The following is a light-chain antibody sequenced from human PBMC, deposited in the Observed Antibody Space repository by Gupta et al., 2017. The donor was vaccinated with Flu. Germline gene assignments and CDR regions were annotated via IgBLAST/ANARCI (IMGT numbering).Light chain of an antibody. V-gene: IGKV1D-12*01. CDR3: QQANRVPLT. CDR1: QSISSW. Sequence: DLQMTQSPSSVSASIGDRVTITCRASQSISSWLVWYQQEPGKAPNLLIYAASNLQSGVPSRFSGSGSGTDCTLTISSLQPEDFATYYCQQANRVPLTFGQGTRLEMK. CDR2: AAS. J-gene: IGKJ5*01.